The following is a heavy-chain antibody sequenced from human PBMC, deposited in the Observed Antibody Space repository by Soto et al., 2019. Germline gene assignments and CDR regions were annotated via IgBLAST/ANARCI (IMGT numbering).Heavy chain of an antibody. CDR3: VGSLMSRAMESFDY. CDR2: ISYTVDA. CDR1: AGSISRYY. D-gene: IGHD5-18*01. Sequence: PSETLSLTCSVSAGSISRYYWGWVRQSPGEGLEWIAHISYTVDASYNPSLKSRVTISLDTSKNQIALSLRSVTAADTAVYYCVGSLMSRAMESFDYWGQGTLVTVSS. J-gene: IGHJ4*02. V-gene: IGHV4-59*01.